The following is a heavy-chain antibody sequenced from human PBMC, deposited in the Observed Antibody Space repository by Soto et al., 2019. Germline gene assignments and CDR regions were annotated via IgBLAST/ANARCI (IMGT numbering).Heavy chain of an antibody. CDR3: AHAYGGRSLY. J-gene: IGHJ4*02. Sequence: QITLKESGPTLVKPTQTLTLTCTFSGFSLTTDRVGVGWIRQPPGEALEWLAVIYWDDTKTYRPSLESRLTITKETSKNQVALTMTNRDSVDTATYYCAHAYGGRSLYWGQGTLVTVSS. V-gene: IGHV2-5*02. CDR2: IYWDDTK. D-gene: IGHD1-26*01. CDR1: GFSLTTDRVG.